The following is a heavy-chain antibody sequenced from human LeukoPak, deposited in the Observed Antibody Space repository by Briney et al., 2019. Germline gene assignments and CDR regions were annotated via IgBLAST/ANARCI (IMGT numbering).Heavy chain of an antibody. CDR1: GGSIRSGSYY. V-gene: IGHV4-61*02. J-gene: IGHJ4*02. CDR3: ARDPAYYYESGGSSFDY. D-gene: IGHD3-22*01. Sequence: SQTLSLTCTVSGGSIRSGSYYWSWIRQPAGKGLEWIGRIYTSGNTNYNPSLKSRVTISVDTSKNQFSLKLSSVTAADTAVYYCARDPAYYYESGGSSFDYWGQGTLVTVSS. CDR2: IYTSGNT.